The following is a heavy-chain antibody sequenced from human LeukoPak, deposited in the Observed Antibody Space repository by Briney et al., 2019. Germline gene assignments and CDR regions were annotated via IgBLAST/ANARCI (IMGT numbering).Heavy chain of an antibody. Sequence: GGSLRLSCAASGSTFSDYYMSWIRQAPGKGLEWVSYISSSGSTIYYADSVKGRFTISRDNAKSSLYLQMNSLRAEDTAVYYCARDPRLYSNYLWGQGTLVTVSS. CDR3: ARDPRLYSNYL. V-gene: IGHV3-11*04. CDR2: ISSSGSTI. CDR1: GSTFSDYY. J-gene: IGHJ4*02. D-gene: IGHD4-11*01.